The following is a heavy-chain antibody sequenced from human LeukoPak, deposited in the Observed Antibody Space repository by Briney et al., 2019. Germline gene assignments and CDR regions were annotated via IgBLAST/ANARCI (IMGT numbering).Heavy chain of an antibody. CDR3: ARAPGEKEHFDY. J-gene: IGHJ4*02. Sequence: GGSLRLSCAASGFTFSSYEINWVRQAPGKGLEWVSYISSSGSTIYYADSVKGRFTISRDNAKNSLYLQMNSLRAEDTAVYYCARAPGEKEHFDYWGQGTLATVSS. CDR1: GFTFSSYE. V-gene: IGHV3-48*03. D-gene: IGHD1-1*01. CDR2: ISSSGSTI.